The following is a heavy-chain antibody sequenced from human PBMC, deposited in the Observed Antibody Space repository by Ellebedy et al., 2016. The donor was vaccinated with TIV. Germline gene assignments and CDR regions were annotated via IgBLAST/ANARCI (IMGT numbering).Heavy chain of an antibody. J-gene: IGHJ4*02. Sequence: GGSLRLSCKVSGYSFTSYWIGWVRQMPGKGLEWMGIIYPGDSDTRYSPSFQGQVTISADKSISTAYLQWSSLKASDTAMYYCARRTGVAVGATPFDYWGQGTLVTVSS. V-gene: IGHV5-51*01. CDR2: IYPGDSDT. CDR3: ARRTGVAVGATPFDY. CDR1: GYSFTSYW. D-gene: IGHD1-26*01.